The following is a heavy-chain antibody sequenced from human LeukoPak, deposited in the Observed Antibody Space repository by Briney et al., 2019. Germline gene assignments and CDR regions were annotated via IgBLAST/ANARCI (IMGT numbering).Heavy chain of an antibody. CDR2: ISSSGSTI. D-gene: IGHD1/OR15-1a*01. J-gene: IGHJ4*01. Sequence: PGGSLRLSCAASGFTFSSYEMNWVRQAPGKGLEWVSYISSSGSTIYYADSVGGRFTVSRDNAKNALYLQMNSLRVEDTAIYYCATKAREAPEWGQGTLVTVSS. CDR3: ATKAREAPE. CDR1: GFTFSSYE. V-gene: IGHV3-48*03.